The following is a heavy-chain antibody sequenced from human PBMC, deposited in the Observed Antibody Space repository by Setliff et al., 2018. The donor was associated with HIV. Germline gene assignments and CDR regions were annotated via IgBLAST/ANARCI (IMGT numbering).Heavy chain of an antibody. CDR3: ARDRTAGYNYDYGY. D-gene: IGHD3-16*01. CDR2: IIPKVASA. J-gene: IGHJ4*02. CDR1: GGTFSSYA. V-gene: IGHV1-69*05. Sequence: GASVKVSCKAFGGTFSSYAISWVRQAPGQGLEWMGGIIPKVASADYPQKFQGRVTMTRDTSTTTVYMDLSGLRSDDTAVYYCARDRTAGYNYDYGYWGQGTLVTVSS.